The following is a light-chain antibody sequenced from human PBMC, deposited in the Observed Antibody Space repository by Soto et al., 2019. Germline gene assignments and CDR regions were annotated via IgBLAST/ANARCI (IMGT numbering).Light chain of an antibody. J-gene: IGKJ1*01. Sequence: EVVLTQSPGTVSLSPGERATLSCRASQSVTSNYLAWYQQKPGQAPRLLIYAASSRATGIPDRFSGSGSGTDFTLSISRLEPEDFVVYYCQQYGSSSTWTFGQGTKVEIK. CDR1: QSVTSNY. V-gene: IGKV3-20*01. CDR2: AAS. CDR3: QQYGSSSTWT.